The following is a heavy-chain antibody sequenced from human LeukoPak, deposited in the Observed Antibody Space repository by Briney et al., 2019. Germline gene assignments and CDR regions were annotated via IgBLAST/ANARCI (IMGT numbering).Heavy chain of an antibody. CDR3: AKSGIVVRPYDY. CDR1: GFTFSRNA. J-gene: IGHJ4*02. V-gene: IGHV3-21*04. CDR2: ISSSSNYM. D-gene: IGHD2-2*01. Sequence: PGGSLRLSCAASGFTFSRNAMDWVRQAPGKGLEWVSFISSSSNYMSYADSVKGRFTISRDNSKNTLYLQMNSLRAEDTAVYYCAKSGIVVRPYDYWGQGTLVTVSS.